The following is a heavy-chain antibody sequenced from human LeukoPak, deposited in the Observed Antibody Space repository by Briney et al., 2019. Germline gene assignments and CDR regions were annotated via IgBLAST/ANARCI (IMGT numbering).Heavy chain of an antibody. J-gene: IGHJ4*02. CDR1: GFTLSDYY. V-gene: IGHV3-11*01. CDR2: ISPSGSGI. Sequence: GGSLRLSCAASGFTLSDYYMSWIRQAPGKRLEWVAFISPSGSGIYHADSVKGRITVSKDDAKNSLYLQINNLRVEDTANYYCARRSSCPDYWGQGTLVIVSS. CDR3: ARRSSCPDY. D-gene: IGHD6-13*01.